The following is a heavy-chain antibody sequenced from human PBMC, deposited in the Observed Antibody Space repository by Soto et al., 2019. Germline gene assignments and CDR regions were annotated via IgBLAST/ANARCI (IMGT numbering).Heavy chain of an antibody. CDR2: ISSLGHTT. CDR3: ARDREGYKGMDV. Sequence: GGSLRLSCEASGFTFTFESYEMNWVRQAPGKGLEWVAYISSLGHTTYYADSVKGRSTISRDNAKNLLFLEMNTLRGEDTAVYYFARDREGYKGMDVWGQGTTVTVSS. J-gene: IGHJ6*02. V-gene: IGHV3-48*03. CDR1: GFTFTFESYE. D-gene: IGHD1-1*01.